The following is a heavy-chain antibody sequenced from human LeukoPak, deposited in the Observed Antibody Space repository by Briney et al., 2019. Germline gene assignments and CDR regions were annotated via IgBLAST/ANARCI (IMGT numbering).Heavy chain of an antibody. D-gene: IGHD3-9*01. CDR1: GFTVSSNY. CDR2: IYSDGVT. CDR3: ARVPLKYDILTGPFDY. J-gene: IGHJ4*02. Sequence: GGSLRLSCAASGFTVSSNYMSWVRQAPGKGLEWVSVIYSDGVTYYADSVKGRFTISRDNSKNTLYLQMNSLRAEDTAVYYCARVPLKYDILTGPFDYWGQGTLVTVSS. V-gene: IGHV3-53*05.